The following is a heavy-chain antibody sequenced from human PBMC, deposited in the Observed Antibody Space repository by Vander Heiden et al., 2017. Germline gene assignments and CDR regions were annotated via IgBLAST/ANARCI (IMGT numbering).Heavy chain of an antibody. D-gene: IGHD3-10*01. J-gene: IGHJ4*01. CDR3: ARDHSGDSWVLGFDY. CDR1: GFTFSSYG. CDR2: IWYDGSNK. V-gene: IGHV3-33*01. Sequence: QVQLVESGGGVVQPGRSLRLSCAASGFTFSSYGMHWVRQAPGKGLEWVAVIWYDGSNKYYADSVKGRFTISRDNSKNTLYLQMNSLRAEDTAVYYCARDHSGDSWVLGFDYWGHGTLITVSS.